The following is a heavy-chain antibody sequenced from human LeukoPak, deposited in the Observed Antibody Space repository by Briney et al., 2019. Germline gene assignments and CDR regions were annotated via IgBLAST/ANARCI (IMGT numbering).Heavy chain of an antibody. J-gene: IGHJ6*02. Sequence: PAETLSLTCAVYGGSFSGYYWSWIRQPPGKGLEWIGEINHSGSTKYNPSLKSRVTISVDTSKNQFSLKLSSVTAADTAVYYCARLKGLAYYYYGMDVWGQGTTVTVSS. CDR2: INHSGST. V-gene: IGHV4-34*01. CDR1: GGSFSGYY. CDR3: ARLKGLAYYYYGMDV.